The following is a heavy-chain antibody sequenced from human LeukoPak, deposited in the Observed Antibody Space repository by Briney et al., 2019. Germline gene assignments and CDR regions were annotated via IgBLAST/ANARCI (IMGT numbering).Heavy chain of an antibody. CDR2: IYHSGST. CDR1: GGSISSGGYS. V-gene: IGHV4-30-2*01. Sequence: SETLSLTCAVSGGSISSGGYSWSWIRQPPGKGLEWIGYIYHSGSTYYNPSLKSRVTISVDRSKNQCSLKLSSVTAADTAVYYCARSEPYYYYGMDVWGQGTTVTVSS. J-gene: IGHJ6*02. CDR3: ARSEPYYYYGMDV. D-gene: IGHD1-14*01.